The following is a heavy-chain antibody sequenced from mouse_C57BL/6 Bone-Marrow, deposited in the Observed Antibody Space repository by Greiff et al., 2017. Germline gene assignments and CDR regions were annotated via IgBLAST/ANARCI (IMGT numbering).Heavy chain of an antibody. CDR1: GFTFSSYA. V-gene: IGHV5-4*03. D-gene: IGHD1-1*01. CDR2: ISDGGSYT. CDR3: ARWVVATRYAMDY. Sequence: EVKLVESGGGLVKPGGSLKLSCAASGFTFSSYAMSWVRQTPEKRLEWVATISDGGSYTYYPDNVKGRFTISRDNAKNNLYLQMSHLKSEDTAMYYCARWVVATRYAMDYWGQGTSVTVSS. J-gene: IGHJ4*01.